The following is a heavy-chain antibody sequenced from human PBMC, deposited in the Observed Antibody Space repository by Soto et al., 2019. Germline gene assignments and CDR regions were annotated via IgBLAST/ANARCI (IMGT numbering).Heavy chain of an antibody. V-gene: IGHV3-74*01. CDR3: ARAYYDSSGYLFPFDY. D-gene: IGHD3-22*01. CDR1: GFTFSSYW. J-gene: IGHJ4*02. Sequence: PGGSLRLSCAASGFTFSSYWMHWVRQAPGKGLVWVSRINSDGSSTSYADSVKGRFTISRDNAKNTLYLQMNSLRAEDTAVYYCARAYYDSSGYLFPFDYWGQGTLVTVSS. CDR2: INSDGSST.